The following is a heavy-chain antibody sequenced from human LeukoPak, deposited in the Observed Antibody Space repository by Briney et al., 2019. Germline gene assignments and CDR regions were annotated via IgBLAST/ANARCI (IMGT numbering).Heavy chain of an antibody. V-gene: IGHV3-23*01. CDR3: AKSRGESRGASNY. D-gene: IGHD1-26*01. J-gene: IGHJ4*02. Sequence: GGSLRLSCAASGFTFSSYAMNWVRQAPGKGLEWVSFISGSGDTTYYADSVKGRFTISRDSSKNTLYLQMNSLRAEDTDVYYCAKSRGESRGASNYWGQGTLVTVSS. CDR2: ISGSGDTT. CDR1: GFTFSSYA.